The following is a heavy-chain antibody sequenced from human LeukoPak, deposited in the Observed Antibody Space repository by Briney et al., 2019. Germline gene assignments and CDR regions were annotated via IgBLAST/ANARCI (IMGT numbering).Heavy chain of an antibody. CDR1: GFTFSDYY. D-gene: IGHD2-8*01. CDR2: ISSSGSTI. CDR3: AKGTYTLYGPFDY. V-gene: IGHV3-11*01. J-gene: IGHJ4*02. Sequence: GGSLRLSCAASGFTFSDYYMSWIRQAPGKGLEWVSYISSSGSTIYYADSVKGRFTISRDNAKNSLYLQMNSLRAEDTALYYCAKGTYTLYGPFDYWGQGTLVTVSS.